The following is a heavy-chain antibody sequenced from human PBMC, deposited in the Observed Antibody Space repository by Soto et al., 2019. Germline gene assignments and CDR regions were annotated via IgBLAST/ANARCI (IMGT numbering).Heavy chain of an antibody. V-gene: IGHV3-30*18. D-gene: IGHD6-13*01. Sequence: QVQLVESGGGVVQPGRSMRLSCAASGFTFSSYGMHWVRQAPGKGLEWVAVISYDGSNKYYADSVKGLFTISRDKSKNTLYLQMNSLRAEDTAVYYCAKGSPAGAQEQLLDYWGQGTLVTVSS. J-gene: IGHJ4*02. CDR1: GFTFSSYG. CDR2: ISYDGSNK. CDR3: AKGSPAGAQEQLLDY.